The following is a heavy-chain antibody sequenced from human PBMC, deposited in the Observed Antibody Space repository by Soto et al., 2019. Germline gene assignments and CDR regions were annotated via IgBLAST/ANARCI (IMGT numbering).Heavy chain of an antibody. Sequence: QITLKESGPTLVKPTQTLTLTCTFSGFSLTTSGVGVGWIRQPPGKALEWLALIYWNEDKRYSPSLKSRLTITKDTSKNQVVLTMTNMDPVDTATYCCAHRSTIAAGHGWYYFDYWGQGTLVTVSS. CDR2: IYWNEDK. D-gene: IGHD6-13*01. J-gene: IGHJ4*02. CDR1: GFSLTTSGVG. CDR3: AHRSTIAAGHGWYYFDY. V-gene: IGHV2-5*01.